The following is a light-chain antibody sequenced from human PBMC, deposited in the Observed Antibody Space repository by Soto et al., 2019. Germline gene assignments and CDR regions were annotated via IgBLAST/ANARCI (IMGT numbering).Light chain of an antibody. Sequence: EVVLTQSPGTLSLSPWERATLSCRASQSVSSNYLAWYQQKPGQAPRLLIYGASSRATGIPDRFSGSGSGTDFTLTISRLEPEDFAVYYCQQYGSSPGTFGGGTKVDIK. CDR1: QSVSSNY. CDR3: QQYGSSPGT. J-gene: IGKJ4*01. CDR2: GAS. V-gene: IGKV3-20*01.